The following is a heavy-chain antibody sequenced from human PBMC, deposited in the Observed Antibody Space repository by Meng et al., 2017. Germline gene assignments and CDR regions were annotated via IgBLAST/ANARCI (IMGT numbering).Heavy chain of an antibody. J-gene: IGHJ4*02. CDR3: ARYYVARVDY. Sequence: SETLSLTCTVSGGSISSGGYYWSWIRQHPGKGLEWIGYIYYSGSTYYNPSLKGRVTISVDTSKNQFSLKLSSVTAADTAVYYCARYYVARVDYWGQGTLVTVSS. CDR1: GGSISSGGYY. CDR2: IYYSGST. D-gene: IGHD3-10*02. V-gene: IGHV4-31*03.